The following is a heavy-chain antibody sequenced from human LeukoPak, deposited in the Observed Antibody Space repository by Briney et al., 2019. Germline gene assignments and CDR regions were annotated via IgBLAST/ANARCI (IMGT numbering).Heavy chain of an antibody. V-gene: IGHV4-59*01. CDR2: IYYSGST. CDR1: GVSISSYY. Sequence: ASETLSLTCTVSGVSISSYYWSWIRQPPGKGLEWIGYIYYSGSTNYNPSLKSRVTISVDTSKDQFSLKLSSVTAADTAVYYCARAENNWFDPWGQGTLVTVSS. J-gene: IGHJ5*02. CDR3: ARAENNWFDP.